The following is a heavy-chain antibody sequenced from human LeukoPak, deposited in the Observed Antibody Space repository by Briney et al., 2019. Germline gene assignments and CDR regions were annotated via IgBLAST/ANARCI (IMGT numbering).Heavy chain of an antibody. CDR1: GGSISSSSYY. V-gene: IGHV4-39*01. CDR3: ARLRHYMDV. CDR2: IYYTGST. J-gene: IGHJ6*03. Sequence: SETLSLTCTVSGGSISSSSYYWGWIRQPPGKGLEWIGSIYYTGSTYYNPSLKSRVTISVDTSKNQFSLRLSSVTAADTAVYYCARLRHYMDVWGKGTTVTVSS.